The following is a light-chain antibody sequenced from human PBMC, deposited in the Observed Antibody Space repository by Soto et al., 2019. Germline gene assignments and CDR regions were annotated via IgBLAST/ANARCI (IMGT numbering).Light chain of an antibody. J-gene: IGLJ2*01. Sequence: QSALTQPASVSGSPGQSITISCTGTSSDVGGYNYVSWYQQHPGKAPKLMIYDVSNRPSGVSNRLSGSKSGNTASLTISGLQAEDEADYYCSSYTSSSVVVFGGGTKLTVL. CDR1: SSDVGGYNY. CDR3: SSYTSSSVVV. CDR2: DVS. V-gene: IGLV2-14*01.